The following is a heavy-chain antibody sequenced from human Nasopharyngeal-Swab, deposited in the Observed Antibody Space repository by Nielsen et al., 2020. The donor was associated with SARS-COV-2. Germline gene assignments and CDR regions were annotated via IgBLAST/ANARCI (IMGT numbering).Heavy chain of an antibody. J-gene: IGHJ4*02. Sequence: GSLRLSCAASGFPFSSYGMHWVRQAPGKGLEWVAVISYDGSNKYYADSVKGRFTISRDNSKNTLYLQMNSLRAEDTAVYYCAKDRYYDFWSGYYTKDYWGQGTLVTVSS. CDR3: AKDRYYDFWSGYYTKDY. CDR1: GFPFSSYG. V-gene: IGHV3-30*18. D-gene: IGHD3-3*01. CDR2: ISYDGSNK.